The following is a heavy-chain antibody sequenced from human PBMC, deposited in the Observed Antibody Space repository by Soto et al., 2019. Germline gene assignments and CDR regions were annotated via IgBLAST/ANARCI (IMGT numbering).Heavy chain of an antibody. Sequence: QVQLVQSGAEVKKPGASVKVCCKASGYTFTSYDINWVRQATGQGLEWMGWMNPNSGNTGYAQKFQGRVTMTRNTSISTAYMELSSLRSEDTAVYYCARASQPLAYDFWSGYYLYYFDYWGQGTLVTVSS. CDR3: ARASQPLAYDFWSGYYLYYFDY. CDR1: GYTFTSYD. D-gene: IGHD3-3*01. CDR2: MNPNSGNT. V-gene: IGHV1-8*01. J-gene: IGHJ4*02.